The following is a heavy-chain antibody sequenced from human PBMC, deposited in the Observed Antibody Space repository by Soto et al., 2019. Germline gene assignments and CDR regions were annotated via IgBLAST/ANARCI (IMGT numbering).Heavy chain of an antibody. V-gene: IGHV1-69*01. D-gene: IGHD6-13*01. Sequence: QVQLVQSGAEVKKPGSSVKVSCKASGGTFSSYAISWVRHAPGQGLEWMGGIIPIFGTANYAQKFQGRVTLTADESTSTADMELSSLRSEDTAVYYCAIANTPISAASLFDLWGRGTLVTVSS. CDR2: IIPIFGTA. CDR3: AIANTPISAASLFDL. J-gene: IGHJ2*01. CDR1: GGTFSSYA.